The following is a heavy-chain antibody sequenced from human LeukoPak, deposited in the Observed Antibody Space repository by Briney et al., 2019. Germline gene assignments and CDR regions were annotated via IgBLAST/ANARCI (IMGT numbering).Heavy chain of an antibody. CDR1: GFVFNSNG. CDR3: AKLGGLAAAGWLHS. D-gene: IGHD6-13*01. V-gene: IGHV3-23*01. Sequence: PGGSLRLSCAASGFVFNSNGMTWVRQAPGKGPEWVSAISGRSGSTYYTDSVRGRFTISRDNSKNTVYLQMNSLRVEETAVYYCAKLGGLAAAGWLHSWGRGTLVTVSS. J-gene: IGHJ4*02. CDR2: ISGRSGST.